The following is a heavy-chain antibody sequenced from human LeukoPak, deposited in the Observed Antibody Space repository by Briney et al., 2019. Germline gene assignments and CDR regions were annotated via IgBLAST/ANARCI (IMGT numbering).Heavy chain of an antibody. V-gene: IGHV4-4*03. CDR3: SRESGPFCPFGH. CDR1: GGSITTTNY. J-gene: IGHJ4*02. Sequence: PGTLSLTCGVSGGSITTTNYWSWVHQPPGGGLEWIGEISLAGRTRYNPSLKSRVNISIDESKNHLYLNLASVTAADTAVYYCSRESGPFCPFGHWGQGTLVAVSS. D-gene: IGHD1-26*01. CDR2: ISLAGRT.